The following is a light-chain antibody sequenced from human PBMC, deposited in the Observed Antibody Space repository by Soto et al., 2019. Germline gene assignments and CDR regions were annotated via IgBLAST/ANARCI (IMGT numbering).Light chain of an antibody. J-gene: IGKJ1*01. Sequence: AVSSGKRATLSCRASQSVSSNLAWYQQKPGQAPRLLIYGASTRATGIPARFTGSGSGTEFTRTISSLQFDDTPADSLQQYNSWCTFRQGTKVDI. CDR1: QSVSSN. CDR2: GAS. CDR3: QQYNSWCT. V-gene: IGKV3-15*01.